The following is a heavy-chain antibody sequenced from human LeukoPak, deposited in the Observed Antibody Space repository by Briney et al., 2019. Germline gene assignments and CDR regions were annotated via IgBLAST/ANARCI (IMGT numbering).Heavy chain of an antibody. CDR1: GVSINTYY. V-gene: IGHV4-4*09. D-gene: IGHD1-26*01. CDR2: IYNGGNT. Sequence: SETLSLTCTVSGVSINTYYASWIRQAPGKGLEFIGFIYNGGNTNYNPSLKSRATNSVDTSNNQFSLRLTSVTAADTAMYYCAAGPWELDFWGQGTLATVSS. CDR3: AAGPWELDF. J-gene: IGHJ4*02.